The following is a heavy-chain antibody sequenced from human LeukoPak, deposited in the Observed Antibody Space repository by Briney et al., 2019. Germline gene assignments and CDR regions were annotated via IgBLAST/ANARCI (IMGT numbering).Heavy chain of an antibody. V-gene: IGHV3-23*01. Sequence: PGGSLRLSCAASGFTFSSYAMSWVRQAPGKGLEWVSAISGSGGSTYYADSVKGRFTISRDNSKNTLYLQMNSLRAEDTAVYYCAKGEAVAGTKGRPDGYWGQGTLVTVSS. J-gene: IGHJ4*02. CDR1: GFTFSSYA. CDR2: ISGSGGST. D-gene: IGHD6-19*01. CDR3: AKGEAVAGTKGRPDGY.